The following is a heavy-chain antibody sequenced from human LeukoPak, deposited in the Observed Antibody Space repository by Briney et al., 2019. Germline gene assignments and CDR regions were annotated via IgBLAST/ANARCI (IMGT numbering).Heavy chain of an antibody. Sequence: SGRSLRLSCAASGFTFDDYAMHWVRQAPGKGLEWVSGISWNSRSIGYADSVKGRFTISRDNSKNTLYLQMNSLRAEDTAVYYCAKVSMVRGVIHRHYGRDVWGQGTTVTVSS. CDR3: AKVSMVRGVIHRHYGRDV. J-gene: IGHJ6*02. V-gene: IGHV3-9*01. CDR1: GFTFDDYA. CDR2: ISWNSRSI. D-gene: IGHD3-10*01.